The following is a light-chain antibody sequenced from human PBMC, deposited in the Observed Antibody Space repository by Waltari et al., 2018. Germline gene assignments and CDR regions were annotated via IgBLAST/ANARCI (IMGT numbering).Light chain of an antibody. CDR2: EVS. CDR3: TSFTTRYTWL. Sequence: QSALTQPASVSGSPGQSITISCSGTSGDVGTSNYVSWYQQLPGKVPKLIISEVSNRPSGVANRFSGSKSCNTASLSISGLQAEDEGDYYCTSFTTRYTWLFGGGTKVTVL. V-gene: IGLV2-14*01. CDR1: SGDVGTSNY. J-gene: IGLJ3*02.